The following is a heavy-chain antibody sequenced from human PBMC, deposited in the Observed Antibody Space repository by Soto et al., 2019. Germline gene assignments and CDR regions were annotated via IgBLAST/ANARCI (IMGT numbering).Heavy chain of an antibody. D-gene: IGHD4-17*01. CDR3: ARAPDYGDSYNWLHP. CDR1: GYTFTSYG. V-gene: IGHV1-18*01. J-gene: IGHJ5*02. Sequence: ASVKVSCKASGYTFTSYGISWVRQAPGQGLEWMGWISAYNGNTNYAQKLQGRVTMTTDTSTSTAYMELRSLRSDDTAVYFCARAPDYGDSYNWLHPWGQGTLVTVSS. CDR2: ISAYNGNT.